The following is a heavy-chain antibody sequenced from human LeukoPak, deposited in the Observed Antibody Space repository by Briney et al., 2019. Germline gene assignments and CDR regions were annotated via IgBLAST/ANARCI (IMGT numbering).Heavy chain of an antibody. Sequence: GGSLRLSCAASGFTVSSNYMSWVRQAPGKGLEWVSSISSSSSYIYYADSVKGRFTISRDNAKNSLYLQMNSLRAEDTAVYYCARDRPAGGLFDYWGQGTLVTVSS. CDR2: ISSSSSYI. CDR3: ARDRPAGGLFDY. D-gene: IGHD3/OR15-3a*01. CDR1: GFTVSSNY. J-gene: IGHJ4*02. V-gene: IGHV3-21*01.